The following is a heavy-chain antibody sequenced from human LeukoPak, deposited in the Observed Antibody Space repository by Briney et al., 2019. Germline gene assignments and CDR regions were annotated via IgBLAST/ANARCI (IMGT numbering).Heavy chain of an antibody. D-gene: IGHD3-22*01. CDR1: GYTFTTYY. J-gene: IGHJ4*02. V-gene: IGHV1-46*01. CDR2: ISPSSGIT. CDR3: ARGYYYDSSAGPSEY. Sequence: ASVSVSCMASGYTFTTYYMHWVRQAPGRGREGMGVISPSSGITGYAQKFQDRVTMARDTSTSTVYMELSSLRFEDTAVYYCARGYYYDSSAGPSEYWGQGTLVTVSS.